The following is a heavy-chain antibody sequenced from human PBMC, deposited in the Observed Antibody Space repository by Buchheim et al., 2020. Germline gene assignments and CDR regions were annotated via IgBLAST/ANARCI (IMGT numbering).Heavy chain of an antibody. Sequence: EVQLVESGGGLVQPGGSLRLSCAASGFTFSNYGMNWVRQAPGKGLEWVSYISSTSSHIYYAVSVRGRFTISRENAKNSLYLQMNSLRAEDTAVYYCARMIVATIPPQGYYGMDVWGQGTT. J-gene: IGHJ6*02. D-gene: IGHD5-12*01. CDR1: GFTFSNYG. CDR3: ARMIVATIPPQGYYGMDV. V-gene: IGHV3-48*01. CDR2: ISSTSSHI.